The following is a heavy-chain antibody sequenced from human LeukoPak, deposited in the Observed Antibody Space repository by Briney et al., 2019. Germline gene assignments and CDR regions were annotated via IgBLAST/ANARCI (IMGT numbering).Heavy chain of an antibody. D-gene: IGHD4-17*01. V-gene: IGHV3-74*01. CDR3: ARADYGSG. CDR2: INRDGSST. J-gene: IGHJ4*02. Sequence: GGSLRLSCAASGFTFSSYWMHWVRQVPGKGLVWVSRINRDGSSTNYADSVKGRFTISRDNAKNTLYLQMNSLRAEDTAVYYCARADYGSGWGQGTLVTVSS. CDR1: GFTFSSYW.